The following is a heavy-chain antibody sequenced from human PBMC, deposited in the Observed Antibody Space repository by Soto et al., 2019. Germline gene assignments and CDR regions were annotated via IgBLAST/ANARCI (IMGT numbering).Heavy chain of an antibody. D-gene: IGHD3-22*01. CDR2: LSHRGSPI. V-gene: IGHV3-48*03. CDR1: GFAFSTYE. Sequence: GGSLRLSCAASGFAFSTYEIMWVRQAPGKGLEWVSYLSHRGSPIYYADSVKGRFTISRDNDRNSLYLQMDYLRAEDTAVYYCATSLSGYYYSYWGQGTLVTVSS. J-gene: IGHJ4*02. CDR3: ATSLSGYYYSY.